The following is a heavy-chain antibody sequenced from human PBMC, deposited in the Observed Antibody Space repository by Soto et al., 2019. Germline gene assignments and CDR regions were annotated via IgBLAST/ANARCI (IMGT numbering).Heavy chain of an antibody. J-gene: IGHJ3*02. CDR1: GFTFSSYS. Sequence: GGALRLSCAASGFTFSSYSMNWVRQAPGKGLEWVSSISSSSYIYYADSVKGRFTISRDNAKNSLYLQMNSLRAEDTAVYYCARRCRGTGSDALDIWGQGALATISS. D-gene: IGHD2-8*01. V-gene: IGHV3-21*01. CDR2: ISSSSYI. CDR3: ARRCRGTGSDALDI.